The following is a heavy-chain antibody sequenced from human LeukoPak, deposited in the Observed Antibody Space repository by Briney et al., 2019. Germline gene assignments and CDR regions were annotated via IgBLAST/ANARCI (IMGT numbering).Heavy chain of an antibody. D-gene: IGHD3-10*01. Sequence: GGSLRLSCAASGFTFNSYAMSWVRQAPGKGMEWVSAISGSGGSTYYADSVKGRFTISRDNSKNTLSLQMNSLRAEDTAVYYCAKGYYYGSGSYYPPDAFDIWGQGTMVTVSS. CDR2: ISGSGGST. V-gene: IGHV3-23*01. CDR3: AKGYYYGSGSYYPPDAFDI. CDR1: GFTFNSYA. J-gene: IGHJ3*02.